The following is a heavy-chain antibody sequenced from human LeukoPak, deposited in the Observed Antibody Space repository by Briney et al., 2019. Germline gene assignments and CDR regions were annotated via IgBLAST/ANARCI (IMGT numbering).Heavy chain of an antibody. J-gene: IGHJ4*02. CDR2: IWYDGSKR. CDR3: ARGSHESAAALDY. CDR1: GFTFSTYG. D-gene: IGHD6-13*01. Sequence: GGSLRLSCAASGFTFSTYGMHWVRQAPGKGLEWVAVIWYDGSKRYYADSVKGRFTISRDNSKSTMYLQMDSLRADDTAVYYCARGSHESAAALDYWGQGTLVSVSS. V-gene: IGHV3-33*01.